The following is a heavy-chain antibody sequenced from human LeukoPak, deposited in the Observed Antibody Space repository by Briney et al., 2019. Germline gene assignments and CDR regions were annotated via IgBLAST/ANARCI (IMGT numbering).Heavy chain of an antibody. CDR2: ISYDGSNK. Sequence: GRSLRLSCAASGFTFNSYAMRWVRQAPGKGLEWVAVISYDGSNKYYADSVKGRFTISRDNSKNTLYLQMNSLRAEDTAVYYCARDPEYSSSSGWFDPWGQGTLVTVSS. D-gene: IGHD6-6*01. V-gene: IGHV3-30-3*01. CDR1: GFTFNSYA. CDR3: ARDPEYSSSSGWFDP. J-gene: IGHJ5*02.